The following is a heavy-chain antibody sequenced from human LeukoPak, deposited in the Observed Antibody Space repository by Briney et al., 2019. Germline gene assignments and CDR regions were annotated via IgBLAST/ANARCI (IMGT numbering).Heavy chain of an antibody. Sequence: ASVKVSCKASGYTFTSYYMHWVRQAPGQGLEWMGIINPSGGSTSYAQKFQGRVTMTRDTSTSTVYMELSSLRSEDTAAYYCARAGENYYDSSGYYYAWGQGTLVTVSS. V-gene: IGHV1-46*01. J-gene: IGHJ5*02. CDR2: INPSGGST. CDR1: GYTFTSYY. CDR3: ARAGENYYDSSGYYYA. D-gene: IGHD3-22*01.